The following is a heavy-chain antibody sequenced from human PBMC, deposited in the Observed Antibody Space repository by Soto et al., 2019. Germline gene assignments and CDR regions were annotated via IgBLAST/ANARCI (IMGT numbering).Heavy chain of an antibody. CDR2: IGRRSDI. J-gene: IGHJ6*02. D-gene: IGHD3-9*01. CDR3: AREETDWPLEYGLDV. V-gene: IGHV3-21*01. Sequence: GKEMEWVSSIGRRSDIYYADSVKGRFTISRDNAKNSVSLQMNSLRDEDTAVYYCAREETDWPLEYGLDVWGQGTTVTGSS.